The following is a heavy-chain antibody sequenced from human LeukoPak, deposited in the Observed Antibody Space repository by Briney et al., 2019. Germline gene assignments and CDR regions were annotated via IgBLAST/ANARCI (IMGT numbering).Heavy chain of an antibody. CDR3: ARDLQGLLRAFDI. Sequence: SQTLSLTCTVSGGSISSGGYYWSRIRQPPGKGLEWIGYIYHSGSTYYNPSLKSRVTISVDRSKNQFSLKLSSVTAADTAVYYCARDLQGLLRAFDIWGQGTMVTVSS. V-gene: IGHV4-30-2*01. J-gene: IGHJ3*02. CDR2: IYHSGST. D-gene: IGHD2-15*01. CDR1: GGSISSGGYY.